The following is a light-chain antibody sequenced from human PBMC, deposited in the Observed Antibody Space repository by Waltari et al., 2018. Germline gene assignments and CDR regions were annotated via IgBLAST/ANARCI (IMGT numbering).Light chain of an antibody. V-gene: IGLV1-44*01. J-gene: IGLJ7*01. CDR2: SNN. CDR3: SAGDDSLNGYAV. Sequence: QSVLTQPPSASGTPGQRVTISCSGSSYNIGSNTVNWYQQLPGTAPKLLIYSNNQRPSGVPGRFSGFKSGTSASLAISGLQSEDESDYYCSAGDDSLNGYAVFGGGTQLTVL. CDR1: SYNIGSNT.